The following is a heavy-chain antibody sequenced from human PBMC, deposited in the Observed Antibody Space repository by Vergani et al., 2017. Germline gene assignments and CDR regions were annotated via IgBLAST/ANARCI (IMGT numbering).Heavy chain of an antibody. Sequence: QVQLVQSGAEVTKPGASVKVSCKASGYTFTSYGISWVRQAPGQGLEWMGWIVGYNGNTNYGQKLQGRVTMTTDTSTSTAYMELRSLRAEDTDVYYCAGACRPVAATSDFDYWGQGTLVTVSS. CDR2: IVGYNGNT. V-gene: IGHV1-18*01. D-gene: IGHD2-15*01. CDR1: GYTFTSYG. J-gene: IGHJ4*02. CDR3: AGACRPVAATSDFDY.